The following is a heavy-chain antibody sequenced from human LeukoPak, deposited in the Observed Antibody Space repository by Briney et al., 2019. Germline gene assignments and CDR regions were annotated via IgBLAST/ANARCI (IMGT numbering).Heavy chain of an antibody. CDR2: IYYSGST. D-gene: IGHD2-15*01. V-gene: IGHV4-39*01. CDR1: GGSISSSSYY. CDR3: TSVSKTVVPATLDY. Sequence: SETLTLTCTVSGGSISSSSYYWGWIRQPPGKGLEWIGSIYYSGSTYYNPSVKSRVTISVDTSKNQFSLKLRSVTAADTAVYYCTSVSKTVVPATLDYWGRATQVTVSS. J-gene: IGHJ4*02.